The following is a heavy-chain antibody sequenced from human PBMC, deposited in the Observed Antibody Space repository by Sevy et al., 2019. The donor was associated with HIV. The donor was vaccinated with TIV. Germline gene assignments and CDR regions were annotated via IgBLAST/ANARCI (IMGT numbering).Heavy chain of an antibody. V-gene: IGHV3-15*01. CDR1: GFTFRNAW. J-gene: IGHJ4*02. CDR3: SSGGYSSGLGLVDY. Sequence: GGSLRLSCAASGFTFRNAWMSWVRQAPGKGLEWVGRIKSKGAGGTADFAAPVKGRFTISRDDSKNTLYLQMNSLKTEDTAVYYCSSGGYSSGLGLVDYWGPGTLVTVSS. CDR2: IKSKGAGGTA. D-gene: IGHD5-18*01.